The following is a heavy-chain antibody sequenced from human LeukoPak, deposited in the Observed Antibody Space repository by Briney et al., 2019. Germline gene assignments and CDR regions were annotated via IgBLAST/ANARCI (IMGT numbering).Heavy chain of an antibody. J-gene: IGHJ5*01. D-gene: IGHD6-19*01. CDR1: GFTFSSYG. Sequence: GGSLRLSCAASGFTFSSYGMHWVRQAPGKGLEWVAYISYDGIYKNYTDSVKGRFTIARDNSKTTLYLQMISLRPEDSAVYFCAKDRSTGWYAGFDFWGQGTLVTVFS. CDR3: AKDRSTGWYAGFDF. V-gene: IGHV3-30*18. CDR2: ISYDGIYK.